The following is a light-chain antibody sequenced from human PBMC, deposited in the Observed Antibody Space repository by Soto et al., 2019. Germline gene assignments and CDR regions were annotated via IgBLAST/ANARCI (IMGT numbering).Light chain of an antibody. CDR3: QHYNSYSEA. Sequence: EIVITQSPSTLSVSPGERATLSCRVSQSVSSNLAWYQQKPGQAPRLLIYGASTRATGIPARFSGSGSGTEFSLTIRALQPEDFATYYCQHYNSYSEAFGQGTKVDIK. CDR1: QSVSSN. J-gene: IGKJ1*01. V-gene: IGKV3-15*01. CDR2: GAS.